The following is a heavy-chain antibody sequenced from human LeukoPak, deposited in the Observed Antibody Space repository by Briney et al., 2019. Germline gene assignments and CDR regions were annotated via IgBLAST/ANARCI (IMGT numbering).Heavy chain of an antibody. CDR2: TYYRSKWGN. V-gene: IGHV6-1*01. CDR1: GDSVSSNSAA. D-gene: IGHD5-24*01. J-gene: IGHJ3*02. Sequence: SQTLSLTCAISGDSVSSNSAAWNWIRQSPLRGLEWLGRTYYRSKWGNDYAVCVKSRITINPDTSKNQFSLQLNSVTPEDTAVYYCARERLQLGAFDIWGPGTMVTVSS. CDR3: ARERLQLGAFDI.